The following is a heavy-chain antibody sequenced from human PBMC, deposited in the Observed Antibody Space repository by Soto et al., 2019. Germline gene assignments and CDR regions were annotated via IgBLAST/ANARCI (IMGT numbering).Heavy chain of an antibody. V-gene: IGHV3-30-3*01. J-gene: IGHJ4*02. Sequence: QVQLVESGGGVVQPGRSLRLSCAASGFTFSSYAMHWVRQAPGKGLEWVAVISYDGSNKYYADSVKGQFTISRDNSKNTLYLQMNSLRAEDTAVYYCARDQGLDYWGQGTLVTVSS. CDR1: GFTFSSYA. CDR3: ARDQGLDY. CDR2: ISYDGSNK.